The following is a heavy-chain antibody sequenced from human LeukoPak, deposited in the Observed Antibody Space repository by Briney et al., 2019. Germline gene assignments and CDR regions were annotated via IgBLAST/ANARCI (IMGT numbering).Heavy chain of an antibody. Sequence: SETLSLTCTVSGGSISSYDWSWIRQPPGKGLEWIGYIYYTGSTNHNPSLKSRVTMSVDTSKNQFSLTLSSVTAADTAVYYCARVPSSGHNDYWGQGTLVTVSS. J-gene: IGHJ4*02. V-gene: IGHV4-59*01. CDR2: IYYTGST. D-gene: IGHD3-22*01. CDR3: ARVPSSGHNDY. CDR1: GGSISSYD.